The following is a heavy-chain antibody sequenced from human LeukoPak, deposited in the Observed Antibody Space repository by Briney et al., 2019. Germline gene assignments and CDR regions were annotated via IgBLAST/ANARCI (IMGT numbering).Heavy chain of an antibody. J-gene: IGHJ3*02. V-gene: IGHV1-46*01. D-gene: IGHD1-26*01. CDR2: INPSGGST. Sequence: ASVKVSCKASGYTFTSYYMHWVRQAPGQGLEWMGIINPSGGSTSYVQKFQGRVTMTRDMSTSIVYMELSSLRSEDTAVYYCAREGATGGNAFDIWGQGTMFTVSS. CDR3: AREGATGGNAFDI. CDR1: GYTFTSYY.